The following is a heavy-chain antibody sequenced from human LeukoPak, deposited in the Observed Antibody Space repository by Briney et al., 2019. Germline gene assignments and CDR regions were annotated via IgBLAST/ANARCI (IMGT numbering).Heavy chain of an antibody. Sequence: GASVRVSCKASGYTFTSFGISWVRQAPGQGLEWMGWISPYSGNTNYAQKLQGRVTVTTDTSTSTAYMELRSLRSDDTAVYYCARDSTTLDYWGQGTLVTVSS. CDR3: ARDSTTLDY. D-gene: IGHD1-1*01. CDR2: ISPYSGNT. J-gene: IGHJ4*02. V-gene: IGHV1-18*01. CDR1: GYTFTSFG.